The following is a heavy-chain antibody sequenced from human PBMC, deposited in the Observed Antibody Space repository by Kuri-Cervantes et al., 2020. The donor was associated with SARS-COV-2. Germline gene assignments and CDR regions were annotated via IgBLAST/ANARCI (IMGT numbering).Heavy chain of an antibody. J-gene: IGHJ4*02. CDR1: GFTFNSYE. Sequence: GGSLRLSCAASGFTFNSYEMNWVRQAPGKGLEWLSYIGNTDSTTYYADSVKGRFTISRDNSKNTLYLQMNSLRAEDTAVYYCAKDGDPDYWGQGTLVTVSS. D-gene: IGHD2-21*01. V-gene: IGHV3-48*03. CDR3: AKDGDPDY. CDR2: IGNTDSTT.